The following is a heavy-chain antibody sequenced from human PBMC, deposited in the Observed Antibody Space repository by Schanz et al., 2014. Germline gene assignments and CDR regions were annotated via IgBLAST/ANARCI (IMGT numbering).Heavy chain of an antibody. Sequence: VQLVESGGGVVQPGGSLRLSCAASGFSFSGSGMNWVRQAPGQGLEWLSYISGSGNTIYYADSVKGRFTISRDNAKNSLSLQMDRLRDEDTAVYYCARRYSGRYCFDYWGQGTLVAVSS. CDR3: ARRYSGRYCFDY. D-gene: IGHD1-26*01. J-gene: IGHJ4*02. CDR1: GFSFSGSG. V-gene: IGHV3-48*02. CDR2: ISGSGNTI.